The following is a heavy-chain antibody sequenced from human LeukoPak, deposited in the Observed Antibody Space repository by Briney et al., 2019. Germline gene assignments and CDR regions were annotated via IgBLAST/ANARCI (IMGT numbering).Heavy chain of an antibody. CDR1: GGSVSDYY. Sequence: SETLSLTCTISGGSVSDYYWSWIRQSPGKGLEWIGYIYHTGSTSYSPSLKSRVTISVDTSKNQFSLKLSSVTAADTAVYYCAREYKYYDFWSGPGAFDIWGQGTMVTVSS. CDR2: IYHTGST. D-gene: IGHD3-3*01. V-gene: IGHV4-59*02. J-gene: IGHJ3*02. CDR3: AREYKYYDFWSGPGAFDI.